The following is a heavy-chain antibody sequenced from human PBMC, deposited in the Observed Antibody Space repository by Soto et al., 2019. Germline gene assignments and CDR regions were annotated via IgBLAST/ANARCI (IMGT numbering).Heavy chain of an antibody. CDR1: GYTFADYG. V-gene: IGHV1-18*01. J-gene: IGHJ2*01. CDR3: ARCYCTVGSCYTCWHFDL. Sequence: QAQLVQSGAEVKKPGASVKVSCQAGGYTFADYGISGVRQAPGQGLEWVGWIGPYNGNTNYAQNLQDRVTMTTDTSTNPAYMELRSLRSDDTALYYCARCYCTVGSCYTCWHFDLWGRGTLLTVSS. D-gene: IGHD2-15*01. CDR2: IGPYNGNT.